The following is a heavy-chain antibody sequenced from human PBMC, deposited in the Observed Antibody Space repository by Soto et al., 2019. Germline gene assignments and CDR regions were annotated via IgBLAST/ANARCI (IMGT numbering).Heavy chain of an antibody. CDR1: GGSISSSSYY. V-gene: IGHV4-39*01. CDR2: IYYSGST. J-gene: IGHJ5*02. D-gene: IGHD5-18*01. CDR3: ARHTKGRGYSYGTYNWFDP. Sequence: SETLSLTCTVSGGSISSSSYYWGWIRRPPGKGLEWIGSIYYSGSTYYNPSLKSRVTISVDTSKNQFSLKLSSVTAADTAVYYCARHTKGRGYSYGTYNWFDPWGQGILVTVS.